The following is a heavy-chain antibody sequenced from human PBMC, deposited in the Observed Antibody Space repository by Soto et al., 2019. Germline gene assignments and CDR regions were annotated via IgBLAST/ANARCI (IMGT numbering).Heavy chain of an antibody. V-gene: IGHV3-7*05. CDR1: GFTFSSYW. CDR2: IKQDGSEK. D-gene: IGHD6-19*01. CDR3: ARTYIAVAGTWFEY. J-gene: IGHJ4*02. Sequence: PGGSLRLSCAASGFTFSSYWMSWVRQAPGKGLEWVANIKQDGSEKYYVDSAKGRFTISRDNAKNSLYLQMNSLRAEDTVVYYRARTYIAVAGTWFEYWGQGTLVTVSS.